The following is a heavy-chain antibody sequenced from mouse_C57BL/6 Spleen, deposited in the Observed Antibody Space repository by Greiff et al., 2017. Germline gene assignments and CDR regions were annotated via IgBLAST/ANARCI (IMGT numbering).Heavy chain of an antibody. CDR1: GFTFSSYA. J-gene: IGHJ1*03. D-gene: IGHD2-4*01. Sequence: EVMLVESGGGLVKPGGSLKLSCAASGFTFSSYAMSWVRQTPEKRLEWVATISDGGSYTYYPDNVKGRFTISRDNAKNNLYLQMSHLKSEDTAMXYWARFYYDYVYFDVWGTGTTVTVSS. CDR3: ARFYYDYVYFDV. CDR2: ISDGGSYT. V-gene: IGHV5-4*03.